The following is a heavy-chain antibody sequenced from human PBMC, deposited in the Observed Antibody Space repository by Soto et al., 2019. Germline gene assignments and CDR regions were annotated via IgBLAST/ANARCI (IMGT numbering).Heavy chain of an antibody. J-gene: IGHJ4*02. D-gene: IGHD4-17*01. CDR1: GFTFSSYG. V-gene: IGHV3-30*18. Sequence: QVQLVESGGGVVQPGRSLRLSCAASGFTFSSYGMHWVRQAPGKGLEWVALISYDGSNKYYADSVKGRFTISRDNSKNTLYLQMNSLRAEDTAVYYCAKGASGTVTPFRGGVGDYWGQGTLVTVSS. CDR3: AKGASGTVTPFRGGVGDY. CDR2: ISYDGSNK.